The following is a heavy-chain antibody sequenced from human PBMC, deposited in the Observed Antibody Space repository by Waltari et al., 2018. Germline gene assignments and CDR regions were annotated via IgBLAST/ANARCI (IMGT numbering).Heavy chain of an antibody. CDR3: ARNYYGATYLRLNY. J-gene: IGHJ4*02. Sequence: LSESGGGLVQPGGSLRLSCAASGFTFTNYAMTWVRQAPGKGLEWVSSISNSGATTYYADSVKGRFTISRDNSKNTLYLQMDSLRAEDTAVYYCARNYYGATYLRLNYWGQGTLVTVSS. CDR1: GFTFTNYA. V-gene: IGHV3-23*01. CDR2: ISNSGATT. D-gene: IGHD3-10*01.